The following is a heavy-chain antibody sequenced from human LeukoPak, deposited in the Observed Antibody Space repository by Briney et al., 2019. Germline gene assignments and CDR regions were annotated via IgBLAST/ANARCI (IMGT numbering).Heavy chain of an antibody. CDR3: AREQSIVGATSTFDY. CDR2: INPSGGST. CDR1: GYTFTTYP. J-gene: IGHJ4*02. Sequence: ASVKVSCKASGYTFTTYPINWVRQAPGQGLEWMGIINPSGGSTSYAQKFQGRVTMTRDTSTSTVYMELSSLRSEDTAVYYCAREQSIVGATSTFDYWGQGTLVTVSS. V-gene: IGHV1-46*01. D-gene: IGHD1-26*01.